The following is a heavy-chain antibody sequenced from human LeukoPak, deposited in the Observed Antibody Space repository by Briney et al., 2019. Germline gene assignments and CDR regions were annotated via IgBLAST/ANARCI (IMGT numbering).Heavy chain of an antibody. CDR1: GFTFSSYA. CDR2: ISGSGGST. J-gene: IGHJ4*02. CDR3: ATRYYYDSSGYYGSLDY. V-gene: IGHV3-23*01. D-gene: IGHD3-22*01. Sequence: AGGSLRLSCAASGFTFSSYAMSWVRQAPGKGLEWVSAISGSGGSTYYADSVKGRFTIYRDNSKNTLYLQMNSLRAEDTAVYYCATRYYYDSSGYYGSLDYWGQGTLVTVSS.